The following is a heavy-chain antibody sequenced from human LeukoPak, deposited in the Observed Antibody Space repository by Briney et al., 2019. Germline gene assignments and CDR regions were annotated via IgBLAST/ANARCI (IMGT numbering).Heavy chain of an antibody. D-gene: IGHD6-13*01. V-gene: IGHV3-7*03. J-gene: IGHJ4*02. CDR2: VKQDGSEK. CDR3: ARAKGAAGTYLFDY. CDR1: RFTFITYW. Sequence: PGGSLRLSCAASRFTFITYWMSWVRQAPGKGLEWVANVKQDGSEKYYVDSVKGRFTISRDNAKNSLYLQMNSLRVEDTAVYYCARAKGAAGTYLFDYWGQGTLVTVSS.